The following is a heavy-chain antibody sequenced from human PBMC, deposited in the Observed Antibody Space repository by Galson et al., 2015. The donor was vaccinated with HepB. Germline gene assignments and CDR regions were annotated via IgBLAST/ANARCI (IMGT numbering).Heavy chain of an antibody. Sequence: SLRLSCAASAFTFSNYAMHWVRQAPGKGLEWVAVVSYDGSNKYYAVSVQGRFAISRDNSKSTLYLQMNSLRAEDTAVYYCARDPCSTTTCPFDYWGQGTLVTVSS. CDR3: ARDPCSTTTCPFDY. V-gene: IGHV3-30*09. CDR2: VSYDGSNK. CDR1: AFTFSNYA. J-gene: IGHJ4*02. D-gene: IGHD2-2*01.